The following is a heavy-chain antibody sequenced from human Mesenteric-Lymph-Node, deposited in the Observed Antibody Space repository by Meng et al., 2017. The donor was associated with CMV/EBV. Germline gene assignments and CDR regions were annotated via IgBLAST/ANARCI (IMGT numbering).Heavy chain of an antibody. CDR1: GFAFSSYA. CDR2: MSGRGGRT. CDR3: AKTDGPGAGELAFDM. Sequence: SGFAFSSYAMGGVRQAPGKGLEWVSCMSGRGGRTNYADSVKGRFTISRDNSMNTLYLQMDSLRAEDTAVYYCAKTDGPGAGELAFDMWGQGTMVTVSS. J-gene: IGHJ3*02. V-gene: IGHV3-23*01. D-gene: IGHD1-7*01.